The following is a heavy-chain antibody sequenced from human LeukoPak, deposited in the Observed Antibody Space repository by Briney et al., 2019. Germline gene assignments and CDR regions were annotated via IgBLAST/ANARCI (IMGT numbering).Heavy chain of an antibody. CDR1: GYSFTSYW. CDR2: IYPGDSDT. Sequence: GESLKISCKGSGYSFTSYWIGWVRQMPGKGLEWMGIIYPGDSDTRYSPSFQGQVAISADKSISTAYLQWSSLKASDTAMYYCARGLTAVVVVTRDAFDIWGQGTMVTVSS. CDR3: ARGLTAVVVVTRDAFDI. D-gene: IGHD2-2*01. J-gene: IGHJ3*02. V-gene: IGHV5-51*01.